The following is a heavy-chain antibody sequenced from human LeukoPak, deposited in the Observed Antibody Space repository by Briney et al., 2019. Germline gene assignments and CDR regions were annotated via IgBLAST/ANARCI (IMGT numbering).Heavy chain of an antibody. J-gene: IGHJ4*02. CDR3: ASYDSGSYYKGFDY. CDR1: RFTFSSYA. V-gene: IGHV3-23*01. CDR2: ISGGGGTT. Sequence: QPGGSLRLSCAASRFTFSSYAMSWVRQAPGKGLEWVSGISGGGGTTYYADSVKGRFTISRDNSKSTLYLQMNSLRAEDTAVYYCASYDSGSYYKGFDYWGQGTLVTVSS. D-gene: IGHD3-10*01.